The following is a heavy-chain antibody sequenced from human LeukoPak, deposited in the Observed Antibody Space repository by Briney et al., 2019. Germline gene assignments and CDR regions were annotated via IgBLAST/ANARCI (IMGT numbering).Heavy chain of an antibody. CDR2: ISSSGSTI. J-gene: IGHJ4*02. V-gene: IGHV3-48*03. CDR3: ASLVLGYCSSTSCDY. CDR1: GFTFSSYE. Sequence: GGSLRLSCAASGFTFSSYEMNWVRQAPGKGLEWVSYISSSGSTIYYADSVKGRFTISRDNAKNSLYLQMNSLRAEDTAVYYCASLVLGYCSSTSCDYWGQGTLVTVSS. D-gene: IGHD2-2*01.